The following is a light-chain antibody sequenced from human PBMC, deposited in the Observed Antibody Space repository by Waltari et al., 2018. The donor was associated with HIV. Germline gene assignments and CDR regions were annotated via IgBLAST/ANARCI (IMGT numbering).Light chain of an antibody. J-gene: IGLJ2*01. V-gene: IGLV2-14*03. CDR3: SSFATSDTLL. CDR1: SYDLGLYNF. CDR2: GNT. Sequence: QSALTQPASVSGSPGQSITISCTGTSYDLGLYNFVSWYQKHPEKAPRLIFYGNTNLPAGVSYRVSGSQSRNTASLTISGLPAEDEADYYCSSFATSDTLLFGGGTKLTVL.